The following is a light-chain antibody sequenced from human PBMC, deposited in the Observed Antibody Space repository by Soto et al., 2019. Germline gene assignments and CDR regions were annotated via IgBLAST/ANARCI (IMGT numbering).Light chain of an antibody. CDR1: QSVTSSY. J-gene: IGKJ3*01. Sequence: EIVLTQSPGTLSLSPGERATLSCRASQSVTSSYLAWYQQKPGQAPRLLIYGASNRATGNPDRFSGSGSGAAFHPSINRTGPEDFGVESGEVIGYFRLTFGPGTKVDIK. V-gene: IGKV3-20*01. CDR2: GAS. CDR3: EVIGYFRLT.